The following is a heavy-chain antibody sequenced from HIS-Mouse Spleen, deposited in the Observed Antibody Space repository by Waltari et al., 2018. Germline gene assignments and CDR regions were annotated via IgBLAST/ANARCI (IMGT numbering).Heavy chain of an antibody. V-gene: IGHV3-30-3*01. D-gene: IGHD5-18*01. CDR2: ISYDGSNK. CDR1: AFTFISYA. J-gene: IGHJ4*02. CDR3: ARGFVDTAMVDY. Sequence: QVQLVESGGGVVQPGRSRRLSCAASAFTFISYAMPWVRQAPGKGLEWVAVISYDGSNKYYADSVKGRFTISRDNSKNTLYLQMNSLRAEDTAVYYCARGFVDTAMVDYWGQGTLVTVSS.